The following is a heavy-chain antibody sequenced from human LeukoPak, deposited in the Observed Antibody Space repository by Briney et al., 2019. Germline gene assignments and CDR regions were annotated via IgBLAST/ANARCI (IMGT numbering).Heavy chain of an antibody. CDR2: IIPILGIA. CDR1: GCTFSSYA. Sequence: SVKVSCKASGCTFSSYAISWVRQAPGQGLEWMGRIIPILGIANYAQKFQGRVTITADKSTSTAYMELGRLRSDDTAVYYCARRAPGGTAMGMDVWGQGTTVTVSS. V-gene: IGHV1-69*04. CDR3: ARRAPGGTAMGMDV. J-gene: IGHJ6*02. D-gene: IGHD5-18*01.